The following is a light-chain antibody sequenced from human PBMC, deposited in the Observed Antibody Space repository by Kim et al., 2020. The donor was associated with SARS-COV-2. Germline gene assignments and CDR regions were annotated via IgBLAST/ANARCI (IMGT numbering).Light chain of an antibody. CDR3: QQADSFPIT. CDR1: QDIGNW. Sequence: DIQMTQSPSSVSASVGDRVTITCRASQDIGNWLAWYQQTPGKAPKLLIYAASSLQSGAPSKFSGRGSGTDFTLTISSLQPEDVATYYRQQADSFPITFGQGTRREIK. CDR2: AAS. J-gene: IGKJ5*01. V-gene: IGKV1-12*01.